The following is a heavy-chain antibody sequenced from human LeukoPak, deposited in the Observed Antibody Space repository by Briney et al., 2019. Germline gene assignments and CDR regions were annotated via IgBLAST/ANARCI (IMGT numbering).Heavy chain of an antibody. Sequence: GASVKVSCKASGYTFTGYYVHWVRQAPGQGLEWMGWINPNSGGTNYAQKFQGRVTMTRDTSISTAYMELSRLRSDDTAVYYCARDLQWLRPRNDAFDIWGQGTMVTVSS. V-gene: IGHV1-2*02. CDR1: GYTFTGYY. D-gene: IGHD5-12*01. CDR3: ARDLQWLRPRNDAFDI. J-gene: IGHJ3*02. CDR2: INPNSGGT.